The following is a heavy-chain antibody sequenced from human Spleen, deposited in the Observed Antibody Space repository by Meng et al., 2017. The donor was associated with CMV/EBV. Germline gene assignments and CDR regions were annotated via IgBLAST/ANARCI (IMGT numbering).Heavy chain of an antibody. V-gene: IGHV3-48*04. Sequence: GGSLRLSCAASGFTVSSNYMSWVRQAPGKGLEWVSYISSSSSTIYYADSVKGRFTISRDNAKNSLYLQMNSLRAEDTAVYYCARDGYSSSWYEVNWFDPWGQGTLVTVSS. J-gene: IGHJ5*02. D-gene: IGHD6-13*01. CDR2: ISSSSSTI. CDR3: ARDGYSSSWYEVNWFDP. CDR1: GFTVSSNY.